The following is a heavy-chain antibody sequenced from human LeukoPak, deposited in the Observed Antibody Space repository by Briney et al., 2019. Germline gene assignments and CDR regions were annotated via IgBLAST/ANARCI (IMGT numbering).Heavy chain of an antibody. D-gene: IGHD3-10*01. CDR1: GGSISSYY. J-gene: IGHJ3*02. V-gene: IGHV4-59*01. Sequence: SETLSFTCSVSGGSISSYYWSWIRQPPGRGLEWIAYVYYTGSTNYNLSLKSRVTMSVDTSMNQFSLKLNSVTAADTAVYYCARLVYYQDTFDIWGQGTLVTVSS. CDR2: VYYTGST. CDR3: ARLVYYQDTFDI.